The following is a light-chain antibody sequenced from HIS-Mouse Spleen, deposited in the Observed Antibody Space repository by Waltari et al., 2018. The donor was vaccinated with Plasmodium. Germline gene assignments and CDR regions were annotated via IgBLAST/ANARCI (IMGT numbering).Light chain of an antibody. CDR3: QSADSSGTPNWV. CDR1: ALPKQY. J-gene: IGLJ3*02. V-gene: IGLV3-25*03. Sequence: SYELTQPPSVSVSPGQTARITCSGDALPKQYAYWYQQKPGQAPVLVIYKDIERPSGSPARFSGSSSGTTVTLTISGVQAEDEADYYCQSADSSGTPNWVFGGGTKLTVL. CDR2: KDI.